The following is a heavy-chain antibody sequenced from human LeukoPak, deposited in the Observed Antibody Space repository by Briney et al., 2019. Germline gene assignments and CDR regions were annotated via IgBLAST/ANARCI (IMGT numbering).Heavy chain of an antibody. J-gene: IGHJ4*02. CDR2: INPNSGGT. Sequence: ASVKVSCKASGYTFTGYYMHWVRQAPGQGLEWMGRINPNSGGTNYAQKFQGRVTMTRDTSISTAYMELSRLRSDDTAVYYCATGLYGTYYYGSGSYYNGDYWGQGTLVTVSS. V-gene: IGHV1-2*06. D-gene: IGHD3-10*01. CDR3: ATGLYGTYYYGSGSYYNGDY. CDR1: GYTFTGYY.